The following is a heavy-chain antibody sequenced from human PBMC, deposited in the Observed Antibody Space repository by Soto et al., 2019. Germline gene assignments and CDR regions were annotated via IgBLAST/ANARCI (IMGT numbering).Heavy chain of an antibody. D-gene: IGHD1-7*01. Sequence: QVPLVESGGGVVQPGRSLRLSCAASGFTFSSYAMHWVRQAPGKGLEWVAVISYDGSNKYYADSVKGRFTISRDNSKNTLYLQMNSLRAEDTAVYYCARGWWGAGPTPYFDYWGQGTLVTVSS. J-gene: IGHJ4*02. CDR1: GFTFSSYA. V-gene: IGHV3-30-3*01. CDR2: ISYDGSNK. CDR3: ARGWWGAGPTPYFDY.